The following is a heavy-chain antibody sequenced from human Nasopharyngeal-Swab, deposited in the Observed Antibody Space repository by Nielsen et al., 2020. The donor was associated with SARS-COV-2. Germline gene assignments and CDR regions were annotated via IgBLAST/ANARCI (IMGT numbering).Heavy chain of an antibody. V-gene: IGHV4-59*08. CDR2: IYFSGNT. D-gene: IGHD6-19*01. Sequence: SETLSLTCTVSGGSITTHYWSWIRKPQGKGLEWIGYIYFSGNTKYNPSLSSRVTISLQTSENQMSLRLSSVIAADTAVYYCARHGTGWYEGWFDTWGQGTLVIVSS. CDR3: ARHGTGWYEGWFDT. CDR1: GGSITTHY. J-gene: IGHJ5*02.